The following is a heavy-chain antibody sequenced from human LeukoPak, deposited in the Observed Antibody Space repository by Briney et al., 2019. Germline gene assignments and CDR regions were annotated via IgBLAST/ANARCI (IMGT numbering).Heavy chain of an antibody. D-gene: IGHD6-19*01. CDR1: GFTFSDYA. CDR3: AKGPLIEVAGTTWDY. CDR2: LSGSGAGT. Sequence: GGSLRLSCAASGFTFSDYALGWVRQAPGRGLEWVATLSGSGAGTYYSDSVQGRFTISRDNSKNTLYLQMNSLRAEDTALYYCAKGPLIEVAGTTWDYWGQGTLVTVSS. J-gene: IGHJ4*02. V-gene: IGHV3-23*01.